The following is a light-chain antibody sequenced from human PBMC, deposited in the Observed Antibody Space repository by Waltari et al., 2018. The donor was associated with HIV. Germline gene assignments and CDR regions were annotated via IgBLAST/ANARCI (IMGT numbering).Light chain of an antibody. CDR3: SAWDDKLTALV. J-gene: IGLJ2*01. CDR1: SYNIGNNF. V-gene: IGLV1-47*01. CDR2: QND. Sequence: QSVLTQPPSASGTPGQRATISCSGNSYNIGNNFVSWYQQVPGMAPKLLIYQNDQRPSGVPDRFSGSKSGTSASLAISGLRSEDEADYYCSAWDDKLTALVFGGGTKLTDL.